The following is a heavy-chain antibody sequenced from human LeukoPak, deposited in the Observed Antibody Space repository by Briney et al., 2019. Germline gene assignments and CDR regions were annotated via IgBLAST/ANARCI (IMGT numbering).Heavy chain of an antibody. CDR2: ISYDGSNK. V-gene: IGHV3-30*18. Sequence: GGSLRLSCAASGFTFCTYGMHWVRQAPGKGLEWVAVISYDGSNKYYADSVKGRFTISRDNSKSTLYLQMNSLRAEDTAVYYCAKDDASSGLFDYWGQGTLVTVSS. D-gene: IGHD6-19*01. J-gene: IGHJ4*02. CDR3: AKDDASSGLFDY. CDR1: GFTFCTYG.